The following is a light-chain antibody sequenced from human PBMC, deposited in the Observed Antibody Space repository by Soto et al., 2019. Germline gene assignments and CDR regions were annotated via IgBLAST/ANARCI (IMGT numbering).Light chain of an antibody. CDR3: QHYSLYSPWT. CDR2: AAS. J-gene: IGKJ1*01. V-gene: IGKV1D-16*01. Sequence: DIQMTQSPSSVSASVGDRVTITCRASQVMSSWLAWYQQKPGKAPKLLIFAASTLQSGVPSRFSGSGSRTEFTLTITSLLPDDCATYYCQHYSLYSPWTFGQGTKVEI. CDR1: QVMSSW.